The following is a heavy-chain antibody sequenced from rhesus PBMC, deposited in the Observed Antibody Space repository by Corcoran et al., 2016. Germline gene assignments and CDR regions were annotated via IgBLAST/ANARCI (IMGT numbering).Heavy chain of an antibody. J-gene: IGHJ4*01. Sequence: EVQLVESGGGLVQPGGSLRLSCAASGFTFSSSAMHWVRQASGKGLEWVGRIRSNSKNYETVYAASVKGRFTISRDDSKNTAYMQMNSLKTEDTAVYYCARGGLVGTARGTFDYWGQGVLVTVSS. D-gene: IGHD5-24*01. V-gene: IGHV3-118*01. CDR1: GFTFSSSA. CDR3: ARGGLVGTARGTFDY. CDR2: IRSNSKNYET.